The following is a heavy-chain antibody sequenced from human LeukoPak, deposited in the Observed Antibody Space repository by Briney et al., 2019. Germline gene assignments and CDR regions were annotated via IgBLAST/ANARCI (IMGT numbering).Heavy chain of an antibody. Sequence: GGSLRLSCAASGFTFSSYGMHWVRQAPGKGLEWVAVISYDGSNKYYADSVKGRFTISRDNSKNTLYLQLNSLRAEDTAVYYCARKLAASDPNYWGQGTLVTVSS. V-gene: IGHV3-30*03. D-gene: IGHD6-13*01. CDR2: ISYDGSNK. CDR1: GFTFSSYG. J-gene: IGHJ4*02. CDR3: ARKLAASDPNY.